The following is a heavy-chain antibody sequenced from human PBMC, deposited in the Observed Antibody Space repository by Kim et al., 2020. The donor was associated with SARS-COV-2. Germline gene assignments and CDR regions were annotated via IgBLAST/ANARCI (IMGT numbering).Heavy chain of an antibody. J-gene: IGHJ4*02. V-gene: IGHV3-9*01. Sequence: GGSLRLSCAASGFTFDDYAMHWVRQAPGKGLEWVSGISWNSGSIGYADSVKGRFTISRDNAKNSLYLQMNSLRAEDTALYYCAKASEQRGWQKIFDYWGQRTLVTVSS. CDR3: AKASEQRGWQKIFDY. CDR1: GFTFDDYA. CDR2: ISWNSGSI. D-gene: IGHD6-19*01.